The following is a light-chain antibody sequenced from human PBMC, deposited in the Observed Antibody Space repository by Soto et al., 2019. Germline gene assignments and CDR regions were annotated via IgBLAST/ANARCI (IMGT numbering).Light chain of an antibody. V-gene: IGKV3-20*01. Sequence: EIVLTQSPGTLSLSPGERATLSCRASQSVSSSYLAWYQQKPGQAPRLLIYGASSRATGIPDRFSGSGSGTDFTLIISRLEPEDFAVYYCQQYSNSLYTFGQGTKLDI. CDR2: GAS. CDR3: QQYSNSLYT. J-gene: IGKJ2*01. CDR1: QSVSSSY.